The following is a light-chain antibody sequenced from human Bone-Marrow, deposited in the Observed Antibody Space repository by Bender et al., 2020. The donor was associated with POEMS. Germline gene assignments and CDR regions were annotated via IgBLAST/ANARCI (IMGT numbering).Light chain of an antibody. CDR2: EVT. CDR3: SSYSGSYVV. Sequence: QSALTQPPSASGSPGQSVTISCTGTSSDVGYYDYVSWYQHSPGKAPKLIIYEVTKRPSGVPDRFSGSKSGNTASLTISGLQAEDEADYYCSSYSGSYVVFGGGTKLTVL. J-gene: IGLJ2*01. CDR1: SSDVGYYDY. V-gene: IGLV2-8*01.